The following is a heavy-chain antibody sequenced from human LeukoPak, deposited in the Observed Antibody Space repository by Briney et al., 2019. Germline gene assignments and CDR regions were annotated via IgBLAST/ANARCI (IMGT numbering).Heavy chain of an antibody. J-gene: IGHJ4*02. CDR1: GYTFTSYD. Sequence: ASVKVSCKASGYTFTSYDINWVRQATGQGLEWMGWMNPNSGNTGYAQKFQGRVTITRNTSISTAYMELRSLRSDDTAVYYCARGIAVAGTYFDYWGQGTLVTVSS. D-gene: IGHD6-19*01. CDR3: ARGIAVAGTYFDY. V-gene: IGHV1-8*03. CDR2: MNPNSGNT.